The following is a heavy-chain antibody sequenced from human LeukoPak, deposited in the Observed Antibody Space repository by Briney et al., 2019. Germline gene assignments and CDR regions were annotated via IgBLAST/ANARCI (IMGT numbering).Heavy chain of an antibody. J-gene: IGHJ4*02. CDR1: GGSISSGGYS. V-gene: IGHV4-30-2*01. CDR2: IYHSGST. Sequence: SETLSLTCAVSGGSISSGGYSWSWIRQPPGKGLEWIGYIYHSGSTYYNPSLKSRVTISVDRSKNQFSLKLSSVTAADTAVYYCARDVGALGYYFDYWGQGTLVTVSS. CDR3: ARDVGALGYYFDY. D-gene: IGHD2-15*01.